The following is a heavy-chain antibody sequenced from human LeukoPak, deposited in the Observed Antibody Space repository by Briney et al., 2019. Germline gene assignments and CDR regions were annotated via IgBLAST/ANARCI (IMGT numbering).Heavy chain of an antibody. CDR1: GFTVSSNY. J-gene: IGHJ6*02. D-gene: IGHD4-17*01. CDR2: IYSGGST. CDR3: ARDSTTSYYYYGMDV. V-gene: IGHV3-66*01. Sequence: PGGSLRLSCAASGFTVSSNYMSWVRQAPGKGLAWVSVIYSGGSTYYADSVEGRFTISRDNSKNTLYLQMNSLRAEDTAVYHCARDSTTSYYYYGMDVWGQGTTVTVSS.